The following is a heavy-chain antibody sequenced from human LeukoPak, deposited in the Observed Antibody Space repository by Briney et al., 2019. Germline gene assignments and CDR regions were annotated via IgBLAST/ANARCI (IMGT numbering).Heavy chain of an antibody. J-gene: IGHJ6*02. CDR1: GGSISSGGYY. Sequence: SETLSLTCTVSGGSISSGGYYRSWIRQHPGKGLEWIGYIYYSGSTYYNPSLKSRVTISVDTSKNQFSLKLSSVTAADTAVYYCARGRSSGWYKDYYYYYGMDVWGQGTTVTVSS. V-gene: IGHV4-31*03. CDR2: IYYSGST. D-gene: IGHD6-19*01. CDR3: ARGRSSGWYKDYYYYYGMDV.